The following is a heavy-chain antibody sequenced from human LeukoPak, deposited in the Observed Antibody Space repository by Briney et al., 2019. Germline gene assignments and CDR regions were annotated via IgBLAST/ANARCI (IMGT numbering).Heavy chain of an antibody. V-gene: IGHV4-30-2*01. CDR1: GGSISSGGYS. J-gene: IGHJ4*02. D-gene: IGHD3-22*01. CDR2: IYHSGST. Sequence: SQTLSLTCAVSGGSISSGGYSWSWIRQPPGKGLEWIGYIYHSGSTNYNPSLKSRVTISVDTSKNQFSLKLSSVTAADTAVYYCARSVKTYYYDSSGYSDYWGQGTLVTVSS. CDR3: ARSVKTYYYDSSGYSDY.